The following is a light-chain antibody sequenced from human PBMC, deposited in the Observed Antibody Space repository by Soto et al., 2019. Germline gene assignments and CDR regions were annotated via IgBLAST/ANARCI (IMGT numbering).Light chain of an antibody. CDR1: QGIRND. J-gene: IGKJ2*02. V-gene: IGKV1-17*01. CDR3: LQHNSYPRT. Sequence: DIQMTQSPSSLSASVGDRVTITCRASQGIRNDVGWYQQKAVKAPKRLISAASNLQRGVPSRFSGSGSGTEFTLTISRLQPEDFATYYCLQHNSYPRTIVQGTRLEI. CDR2: AAS.